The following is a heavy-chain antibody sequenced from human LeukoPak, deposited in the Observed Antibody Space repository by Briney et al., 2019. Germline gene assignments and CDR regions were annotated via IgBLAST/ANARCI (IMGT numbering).Heavy chain of an antibody. J-gene: IGHJ4*02. CDR2: INHDGSST. V-gene: IGHV3-74*01. CDR1: GFTFTTFW. D-gene: IGHD6-13*01. Sequence: GGSLRLSCATSGFTFTTFWMHWVRQAPGKGLVWVSRINHDGSSTNYADSVKGRFTISRDNAKNTVYLQMNSLRAEDTAVYYCATTGYGSRNYWGQGTLVTVSS. CDR3: ATTGYGSRNY.